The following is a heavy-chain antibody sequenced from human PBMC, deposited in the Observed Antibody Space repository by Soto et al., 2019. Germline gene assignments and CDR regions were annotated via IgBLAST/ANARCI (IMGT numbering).Heavy chain of an antibody. D-gene: IGHD3-22*01. CDR3: ARGINYYDSSGESRFDP. Sequence: SETLSLTCTVSGGSINSGDYSWTWIRQPPGKGLEWIGYIYHTGTTYYNMSLKSRVTISVDRSKNQFSLKLSSVTAADTAVYYCARGINYYDSSGESRFDPWGKGTLVTVS. J-gene: IGHJ5*02. CDR1: GGSINSGDYS. V-gene: IGHV4-30-2*01. CDR2: IYHTGTT.